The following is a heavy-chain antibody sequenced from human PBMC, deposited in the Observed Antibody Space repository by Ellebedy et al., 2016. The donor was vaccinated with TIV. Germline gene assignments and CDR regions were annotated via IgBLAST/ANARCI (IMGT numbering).Heavy chain of an antibody. Sequence: GESLKISCAASGFTFSSYSMNWVRQAPGKGLEWVSSISSSSSYLYYADSVKGRFTISRDNSRSTLYLQMNSLRTEDSGVNYCAKGRGGGSDSSAPRYYFDYWGLGTLVTVSS. CDR3: AKGRGGGSDSSAPRYYFDY. CDR2: ISSSSSYL. CDR1: GFTFSSYS. V-gene: IGHV3-21*04. J-gene: IGHJ4*02. D-gene: IGHD3-22*01.